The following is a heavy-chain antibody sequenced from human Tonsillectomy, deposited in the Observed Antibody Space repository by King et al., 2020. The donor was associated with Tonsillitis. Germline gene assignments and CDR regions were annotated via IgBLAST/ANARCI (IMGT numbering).Heavy chain of an antibody. Sequence: QLVESGGGLVKPGGSLRLSCAASGFTFSSYSMNWVRQAPGKGLEWVSSITSDSSYIYYADSMKGRFTISRDDAKSSLYLQMNSLRTDDTAVYFCARDMRGYGLDVWGQGTTVSVSS. J-gene: IGHJ6*02. CDR2: ITSDSSYI. V-gene: IGHV3-21*01. CDR3: ARDMRGYGLDV. D-gene: IGHD2-2*01. CDR1: GFTFSSYS.